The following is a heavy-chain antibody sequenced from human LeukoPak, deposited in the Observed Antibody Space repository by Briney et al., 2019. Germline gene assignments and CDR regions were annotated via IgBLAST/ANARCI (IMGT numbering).Heavy chain of an antibody. CDR1: GYSFTSYW. CDR3: AAGTGSGSNKDY. J-gene: IGHJ4*02. CDR2: IDPSDSDT. D-gene: IGHD6-19*01. Sequence: GESLKIYCKGSGYSFTSYWINWVRQMPGKGLEWMGRIDPSDSDTNYSPSFQGHVTTSTDKSINTAYLQWSSLKASDNAMYYCAAGTGSGSNKDYWGQGTLVTVSS. V-gene: IGHV5-10-1*01.